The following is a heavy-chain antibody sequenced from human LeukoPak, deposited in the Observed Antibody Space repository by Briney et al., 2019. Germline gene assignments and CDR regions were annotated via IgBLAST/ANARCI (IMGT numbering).Heavy chain of an antibody. J-gene: IGHJ4*02. Sequence: GGSLRLSCAASGITFSDYAMGWVRLAPGKGLEWVSTISGTTGTIYYAGSVRGRFTISRDNSKNTLYLQMKSLRDEDTAVYYCAKVCYCSSTSCLNCHWIPIYWGQGTLVTVSS. V-gene: IGHV3-23*01. CDR3: AKVCYCSSTSCLNCHWIPIY. D-gene: IGHD2-2*01. CDR1: GITFSDYA. CDR2: ISGTTGTI.